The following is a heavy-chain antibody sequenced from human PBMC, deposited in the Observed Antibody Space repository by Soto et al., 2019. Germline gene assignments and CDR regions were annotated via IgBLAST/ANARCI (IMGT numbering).Heavy chain of an antibody. CDR3: AKGNWNYFWYGY. CDR2: ISGSGGST. V-gene: IGHV3-23*04. CDR1: GFTFGRYA. J-gene: IGHJ4*02. D-gene: IGHD1-7*01. Sequence: EVQLVESVGGLLQPGGSLRLGCAATGFTFGRYAMSWVFQSPGKGLEWASAISGSGGSTYYADSVKGRFTISRDNSKNTLYLQMNSLRAEDTAVYYCAKGNWNYFWYGYWGQGTLVTVSS.